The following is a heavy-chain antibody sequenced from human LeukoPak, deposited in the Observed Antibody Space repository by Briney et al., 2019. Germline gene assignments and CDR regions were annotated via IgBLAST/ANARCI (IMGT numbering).Heavy chain of an antibody. CDR3: AKRTPAEGVVPAATAAIYYYMDV. D-gene: IGHD2-2*01. CDR1: GFTFSSYW. V-gene: IGHV3-23*01. J-gene: IGHJ6*03. Sequence: GGSLRLSCAASGFTFSSYWMSWVRQAPGKGLEWVSAISGSGGSTYYADSVKGRFTISRDNSKNTLYLQMNSLRAEDTAVYYCAKRTPAEGVVPAATAAIYYYMDVWGKGTTVTVSS. CDR2: ISGSGGST.